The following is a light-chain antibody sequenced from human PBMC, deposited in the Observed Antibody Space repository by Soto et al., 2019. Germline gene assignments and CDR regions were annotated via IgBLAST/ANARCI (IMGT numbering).Light chain of an antibody. Sequence: QMTQSPSSLSASVGDRVTIACQASQDISNYLNWYQQKPGKAPKLLIYDASNLETGVPSRFSGNGSGRDFTFTISSLQPEDIATYYCQQYDNLPRTFGQGTKLEI. CDR3: QQYDNLPRT. CDR2: DAS. V-gene: IGKV1-33*01. CDR1: QDISNY. J-gene: IGKJ2*01.